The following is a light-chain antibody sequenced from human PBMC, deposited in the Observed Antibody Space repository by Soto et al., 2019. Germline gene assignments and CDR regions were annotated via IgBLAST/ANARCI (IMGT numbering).Light chain of an antibody. V-gene: IGLV1-40*01. CDR2: GNS. J-gene: IGLJ2*01. Sequence: QAVVTQPPSVSGAPGQRVTISCTGNSSNIGAGYDVHWYQHLPGTAPKLLIYGNSNRPSGVPVRFSGSKSGTSASLAITGLQAEDEADYSCQSYDTSLSAVVFGGGTKVTVL. CDR3: QSYDTSLSAVV. CDR1: SSNIGAGYD.